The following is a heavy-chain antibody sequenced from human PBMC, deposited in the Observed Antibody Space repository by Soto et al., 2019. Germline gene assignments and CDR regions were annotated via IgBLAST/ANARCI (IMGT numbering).Heavy chain of an antibody. CDR2: ISGSGGST. Sequence: GXSLRLSCAASGFTFSSYSINWVHQAPGKGLEWVSAISGSGGSTYYADSVKGRFTISRDNSKNTLYLQMKRLRAEDTAVYYCAKEGTRALFDPWGQGTLVTVSS. J-gene: IGHJ5*02. D-gene: IGHD1-1*01. V-gene: IGHV3-23*01. CDR3: AKEGTRALFDP. CDR1: GFTFSSYS.